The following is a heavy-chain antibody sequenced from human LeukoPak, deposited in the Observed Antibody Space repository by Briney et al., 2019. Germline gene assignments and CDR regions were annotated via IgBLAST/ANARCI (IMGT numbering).Heavy chain of an antibody. CDR1: GYSISTGYY. V-gene: IGHV4-38-2*02. D-gene: IGHD4-17*01. CDR2: FYHGGST. J-gene: IGHJ4*02. CDR3: ARGDNGDSFDY. Sequence: SETLSLTCTVSGYSISTGYYWDWIRQPPGKGLEWIGTFYHGGSTYYNPSLKSRVTISVDTSKNQFSLKLRSTTAADTAVYYCARGDNGDSFDYWGQGTLVTVSS.